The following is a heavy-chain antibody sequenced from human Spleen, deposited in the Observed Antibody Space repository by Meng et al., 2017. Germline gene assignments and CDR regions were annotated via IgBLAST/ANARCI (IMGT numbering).Heavy chain of an antibody. CDR2: IYYSGST. Sequence: GSLRLSCTVSGGSISSYYWSWIRQPPGKGLEWIGYIYYSGSTNYNPSLKSRVTISVDTSKNQFSLKLSSVTAADTAVYYCAIQEGGWGQGTLVTVSS. J-gene: IGHJ4*02. CDR3: AIQEGG. CDR1: GGSISSYY. D-gene: IGHD3-16*01. V-gene: IGHV4-59*01.